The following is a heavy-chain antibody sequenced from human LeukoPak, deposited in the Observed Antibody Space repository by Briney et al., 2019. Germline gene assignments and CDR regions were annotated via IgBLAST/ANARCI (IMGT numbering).Heavy chain of an antibody. D-gene: IGHD2-21*02. CDR2: INHNAETI. J-gene: IGHJ4*02. CDR1: GFTFSSYA. V-gene: IGHV3-48*02. CDR3: ARDSDWAFDN. Sequence: PGGSLRLSCAASGFTFSSYAMSWVRQAPGKWLEWVSYINHNAETIYYADSVKGRFTISRDNAKNVLYLQMNRLRDGDTAVYFCARDSDWAFDNWGQGTLVTVSS.